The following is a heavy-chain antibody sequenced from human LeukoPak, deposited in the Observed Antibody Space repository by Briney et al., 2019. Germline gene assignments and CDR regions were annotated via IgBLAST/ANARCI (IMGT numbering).Heavy chain of an antibody. V-gene: IGHV1-8*01. Sequence: ASVKVSCKASGYTFTSYDINWVQQATGQGLEWMGWMNPNSGNTGYAQKFQGRVTMTRNTSISTAYMELSSLRSEDTAVYYCARGRQVWWFGELPPPYYFDYWGQGTLVTVSS. CDR3: ARGRQVWWFGELPPPYYFDY. CDR1: GYTFTSYD. D-gene: IGHD3-10*01. J-gene: IGHJ4*02. CDR2: MNPNSGNT.